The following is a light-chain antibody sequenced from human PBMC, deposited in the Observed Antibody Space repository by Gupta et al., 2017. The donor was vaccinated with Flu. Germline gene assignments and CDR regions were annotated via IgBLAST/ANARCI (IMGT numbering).Light chain of an antibody. J-gene: IGLJ3*02. CDR2: EVS. Sequence: SITISCTGTSSDVGGYNYVSWYQQHPVKAPKLMIYEVSKRPSGVADRFSGSKSGNTASLTISGLQAEDEADYYCSSYAGSITVVFGGGTKLTVL. CDR1: SSDVGGYNY. CDR3: SSYAGSITVV. V-gene: IGLV2-14*01.